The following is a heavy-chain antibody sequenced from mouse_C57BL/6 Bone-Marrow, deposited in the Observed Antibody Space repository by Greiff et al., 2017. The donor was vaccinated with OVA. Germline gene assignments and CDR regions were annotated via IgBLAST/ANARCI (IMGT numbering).Heavy chain of an antibody. Sequence: QVQLKQPGAELVMPGASVKLSCKASGYTFTSYWMHWVKQRPGQGLEWIGGIDPSDSYTNYNQKFKGKSTLTVDKSSSTAYMQLSSLTSEDSAVYYCALLYYGSSYAYYFDYWGQGTTLTVSS. CDR2: IDPSDSYT. J-gene: IGHJ2*01. V-gene: IGHV1-69*01. CDR1: GYTFTSYW. D-gene: IGHD1-1*01. CDR3: ALLYYGSSYAYYFDY.